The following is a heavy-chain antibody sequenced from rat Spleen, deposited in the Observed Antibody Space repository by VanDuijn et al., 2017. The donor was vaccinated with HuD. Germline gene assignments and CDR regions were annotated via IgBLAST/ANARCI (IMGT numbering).Heavy chain of an antibody. CDR1: GFTFSDYY. Sequence: EVQLVESGGGLVQPGRSLKVSCAASGFTFSDYYMAWVRQAPTKGLEWVATINYDGSSTYYRDSVKGRFTISRDNAKSTLYLQMDSLRSEDTATYYCTRGYMYSLDYWGQGVMVTVSS. V-gene: IGHV5-7*01. CDR3: TRGYMYSLDY. CDR2: INYDGSST. J-gene: IGHJ2*01. D-gene: IGHD1-5*01.